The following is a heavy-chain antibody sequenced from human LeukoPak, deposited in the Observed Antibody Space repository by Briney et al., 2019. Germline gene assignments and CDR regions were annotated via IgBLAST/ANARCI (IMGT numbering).Heavy chain of an antibody. V-gene: IGHV3-23*01. CDR2: ISGSGDST. D-gene: IGHD1-26*01. CDR3: ARVGKNGYYFDY. Sequence: GGSLRLSCAASGFTFSNYAMRWVRQAPGKGLEWVSGISGSGDSTYYADSVKGRFTISRDNSKNTLYLQMNSLRAEDTAVYYCARVGKNGYYFDYWGQGTLVTVSS. J-gene: IGHJ4*02. CDR1: GFTFSNYA.